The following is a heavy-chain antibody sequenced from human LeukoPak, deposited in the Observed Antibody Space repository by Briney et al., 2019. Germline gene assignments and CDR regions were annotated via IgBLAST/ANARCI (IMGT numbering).Heavy chain of an antibody. CDR3: ARENSNSWYLDY. D-gene: IGHD6-13*01. Sequence: SETLSLTCTVSGGSISTYYWSWIRQPPGKGLEWIGYIYNSGSTNYNPSLKSRVTISVDTSKNQFSLKLSSVTAADTAVYYCARENSNSWYLDYWGQGTLVTVSS. CDR1: GGSISTYY. J-gene: IGHJ4*02. V-gene: IGHV4-59*01. CDR2: IYNSGST.